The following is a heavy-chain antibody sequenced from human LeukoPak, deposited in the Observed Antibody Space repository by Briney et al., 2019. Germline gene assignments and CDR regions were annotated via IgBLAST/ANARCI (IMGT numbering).Heavy chain of an antibody. CDR2: IYSGGST. D-gene: IGHD6-13*01. CDR1: GFTVSSNY. CDR3: ASIQYSSSWYYFDY. J-gene: IGHJ4*02. V-gene: IGHV3-66*01. Sequence: PGGSLRLSCAASGFTVSSNYMSWVRQAPGKGLEWVSVIYSGGSTYYADSVKGRFTISRDNSKNTLYLQMNSLRAEDTAVYYCASIQYSSSWYYFDYWGQGTLVTVSS.